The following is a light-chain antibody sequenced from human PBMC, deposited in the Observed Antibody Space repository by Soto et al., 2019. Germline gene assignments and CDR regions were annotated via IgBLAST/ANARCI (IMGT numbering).Light chain of an antibody. CDR2: DAS. J-gene: IGKJ4*01. CDR3: QQRRNWPST. V-gene: IGKV3-11*01. CDR1: QSVSSY. Sequence: EIVLTQSPATLSLSPGDRATLSCRASQSVSSYLAWYQQKPGQAPRLLIYDASNRATGIPARFSGSWSGTDFTLTITSLEPEDFAVYYCQQRRNWPSTFGGGTKVEIK.